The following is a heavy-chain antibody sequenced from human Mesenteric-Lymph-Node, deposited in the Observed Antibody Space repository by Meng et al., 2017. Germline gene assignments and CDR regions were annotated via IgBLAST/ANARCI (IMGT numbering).Heavy chain of an antibody. CDR3: ARGSNYYDSSGEGDY. CDR1: GGTFSSYA. D-gene: IGHD3-22*01. Sequence: QVHVVQCGAEVKKPGSSVKVSCKASGGTFSSYAISWVRQAPGQGLEWMGGIIPIFGTANYAQKFQGRVTITADKSTSTAYMELSSLRSEDTAVYYCARGSNYYDSSGEGDYWGQGTLVTVSS. V-gene: IGHV1-69*06. J-gene: IGHJ4*02. CDR2: IIPIFGTA.